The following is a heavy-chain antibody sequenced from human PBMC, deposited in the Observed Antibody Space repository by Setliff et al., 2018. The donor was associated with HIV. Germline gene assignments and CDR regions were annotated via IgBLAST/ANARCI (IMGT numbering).Heavy chain of an antibody. CDR2: ISPYNGNT. V-gene: IGHV1-18*01. D-gene: IGHD6-13*01. CDR3: ARVAYASLSSSWYLLDYYYYLDV. CDR1: GYSFTSYG. Sequence: ASVKVSCKASGYSFTSYGISWVRQAPGRGLEWMGWISPYNGNTNYAQKLQGRITVTTDTSTNTAYMELRTLRSDDTAVYYCARVAYASLSSSWYLLDYYYYLDVWGKGTTVTVSS. J-gene: IGHJ6*03.